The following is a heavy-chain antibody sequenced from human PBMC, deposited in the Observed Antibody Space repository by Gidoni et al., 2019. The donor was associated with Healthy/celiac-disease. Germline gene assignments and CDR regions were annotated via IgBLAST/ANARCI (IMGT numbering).Heavy chain of an antibody. D-gene: IGHD2-21*02. CDR1: GFTFISYA. Sequence: QVQLVESGGGVVQPGRSLRLSCAASGFTFISYAMHWVRQAPGKGLEWVAVISYDGSNKYYADSVKGRFTISRDNSKNTLYLQMNSLRAEDTAVYYCARGGRVVTAPLDYWGQGTLVTVSS. CDR3: ARGGRVVTAPLDY. V-gene: IGHV3-30-3*01. J-gene: IGHJ4*02. CDR2: ISYDGSNK.